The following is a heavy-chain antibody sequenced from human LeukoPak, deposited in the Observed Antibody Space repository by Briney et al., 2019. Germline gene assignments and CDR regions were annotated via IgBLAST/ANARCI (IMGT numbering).Heavy chain of an antibody. CDR3: VCAFYDYVWGSYRYTVFDP. CDR2: FDPEDGET. V-gene: IGHV1-24*01. J-gene: IGHJ5*02. D-gene: IGHD3-16*02. CDR1: GYTLTELS. Sequence: ASVKVSRKVSGYTLTELSMHWVRQAPGKGLEWMGGFDPEDGETIYAQKFQGRVTMTEDTSTDTAYMELSSLRSEDTAVYYCVCAFYDYVWGSYRYTVFDPWGQGTLVTVSS.